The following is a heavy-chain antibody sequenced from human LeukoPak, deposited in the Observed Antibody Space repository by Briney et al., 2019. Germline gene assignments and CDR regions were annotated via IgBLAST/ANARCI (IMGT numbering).Heavy chain of an antibody. CDR3: ARGLNYDILTGYSS. Sequence: GGSLRLSCAASGFTFSNYAMHWVRQAPGKGLEWVAVISYDGSNKYYADSVKGRFTISRGNSKNTLYLQVNSLRAEDTAVYYCARGLNYDILTGYSSWGQGALVTVSS. CDR2: ISYDGSNK. J-gene: IGHJ5*02. D-gene: IGHD3-9*01. V-gene: IGHV3-30*01. CDR1: GFTFSNYA.